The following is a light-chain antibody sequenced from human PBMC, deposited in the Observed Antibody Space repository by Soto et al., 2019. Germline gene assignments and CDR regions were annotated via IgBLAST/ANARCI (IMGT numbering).Light chain of an antibody. CDR3: QSFDSSLSAYV. J-gene: IGLJ1*01. CDR1: SSNIGAGRD. V-gene: IGLV1-40*01. CDR2: GNN. Sequence: QSVLTQPPSVSGAPGQRVTISCTGSSSNIGAGRDVHWYQQLPGTAPRLLIYGNNNRPSGVPDRFSASKSGTSASLAITGLQAEDEGDFYCQSFDSSLSAYVFGTGTMLTVL.